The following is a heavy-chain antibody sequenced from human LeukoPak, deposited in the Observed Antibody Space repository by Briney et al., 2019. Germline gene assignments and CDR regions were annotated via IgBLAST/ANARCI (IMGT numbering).Heavy chain of an antibody. D-gene: IGHD1-7*01. CDR1: GGSFSGYY. V-gene: IGHV4-34*01. CDR2: INHSGST. CDR3: TRHPSGEVELTDY. Sequence: PSETLSLTCAVYGGSFSGYYWSWIRQPPGKGLEWIGEINHSGSTNYNPSLKSRVTISVDTSKNQFSLKLSSVTAADTAVYYCTRHPSGEVELTDYWGQGTLVTVSS. J-gene: IGHJ4*02.